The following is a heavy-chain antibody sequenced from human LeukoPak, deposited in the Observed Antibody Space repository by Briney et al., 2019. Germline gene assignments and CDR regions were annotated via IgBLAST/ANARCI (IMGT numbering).Heavy chain of an antibody. D-gene: IGHD6-13*01. CDR3: ARVFGQQPTYNWFDP. Sequence: ASVKVSCKASGGTFSSYAISWVRQAPGQGLEWVGGIIPIFGTANYAQKFQGRVTITTDEPTSTAYMELSSLRSEDTAVYYCARVFGQQPTYNWFDPWGQGTLVTVSS. J-gene: IGHJ5*02. V-gene: IGHV1-69*05. CDR1: GGTFSSYA. CDR2: IIPIFGTA.